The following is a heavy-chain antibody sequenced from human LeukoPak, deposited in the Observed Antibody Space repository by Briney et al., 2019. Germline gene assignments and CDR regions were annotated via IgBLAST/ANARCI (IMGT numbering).Heavy chain of an antibody. D-gene: IGHD3-22*01. Sequence: PGGSLRLSCAASEFTFSIYAMSWVRQAPGRGLEWVASITSNGESTWCAGSVKGRFTISRDNSKYTVYLQMNSLRAEDTAIYYCAKDRPNYFGTNGHYYRRDGDFWGQGTLVTVSS. CDR1: EFTFSIYA. CDR3: AKDRPNYFGTNGHYYRRDGDF. J-gene: IGHJ4*02. V-gene: IGHV3-23*01. CDR2: ITSNGEST.